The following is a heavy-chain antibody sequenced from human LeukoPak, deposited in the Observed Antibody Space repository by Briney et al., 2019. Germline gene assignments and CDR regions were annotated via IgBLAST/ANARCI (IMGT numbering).Heavy chain of an antibody. Sequence: ASVKVSCKASGYTFTSYYMHWVRQAPGQGLEWMGIINPSGGSTSYAQKFQGRVTMTRDMSTSTVYMELSSLRSEDTAVYYCARVGGYYDILTGYYRSSYFDYWGQGTLVTVSS. J-gene: IGHJ4*02. D-gene: IGHD3-9*01. CDR1: GYTFTSYY. V-gene: IGHV1-46*01. CDR2: INPSGGST. CDR3: ARVGGYYDILTGYYRSSYFDY.